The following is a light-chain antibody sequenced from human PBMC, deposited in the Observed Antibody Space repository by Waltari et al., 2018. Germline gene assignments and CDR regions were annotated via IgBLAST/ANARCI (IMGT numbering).Light chain of an antibody. J-gene: IGKJ2*01. CDR1: QRPRYS. CDR3: QQRSTSYT. V-gene: IGKV3-11*01. CDR2: DTS. Sequence: EIVLTQSPATLSLSPGASAPLSCRASQRPRYSLAWYQQRPGLAPRLLSYDTSNRATGIPPRFSGSGSGTDFTLTISSLEPEDFAVYYCQQRSTSYTFGQGTRLEIK.